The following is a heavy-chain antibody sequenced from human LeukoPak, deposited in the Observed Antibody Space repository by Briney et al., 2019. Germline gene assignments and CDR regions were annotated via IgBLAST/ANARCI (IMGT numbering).Heavy chain of an antibody. D-gene: IGHD3-9*01. CDR2: ISSSGSTI. Sequence: GGSLRLSCAASGFTFSSYEMNWVRQAPGKGLEWVSYISSSGSTIYYADSVKGRFTISRDNAKNSLYLQMNSLRAEDTAVYYCARADYDILTGLVAFDIWGQGTMVTVSS. CDR3: ARADYDILTGLVAFDI. CDR1: GFTFSSYE. V-gene: IGHV3-48*03. J-gene: IGHJ3*02.